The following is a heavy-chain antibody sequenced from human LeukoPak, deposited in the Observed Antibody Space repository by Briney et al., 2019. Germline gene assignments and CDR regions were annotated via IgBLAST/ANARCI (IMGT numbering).Heavy chain of an antibody. J-gene: IGHJ4*02. D-gene: IGHD5-18*01. CDR1: GFTFSSYG. CDR3: GRIQLWLQADY. V-gene: IGHV3-33*01. Sequence: GRSLRLSCAASGFTFSSYGMHWVRQAPGKGLEWVAVIWYDGSNKYYADSVKGRFTISRDNSKNTLYLRMNSLRAEDTAVYYCGRIQLWLQADYWGQGTLVTVSS. CDR2: IWYDGSNK.